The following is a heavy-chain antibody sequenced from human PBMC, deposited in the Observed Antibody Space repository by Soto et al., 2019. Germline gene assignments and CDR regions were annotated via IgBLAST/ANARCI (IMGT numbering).Heavy chain of an antibody. D-gene: IGHD3-9*01. CDR2: TYYRSKWYN. V-gene: IGHV6-1*01. CDR1: GDSVSSNSAA. CDR3: ARTLRYFDWLLSYYYYGMDV. Sequence: SQTLSLTCAISGDSVSSNSAAWNWIRQSPSRGLEWLGRTYYRSKWYNDYAVSVKSRITINPDTSKNQSSLQLNSVTPEDTAVYYCARTLRYFDWLLSYYYYGMDVWGQGTTVTVSS. J-gene: IGHJ6*02.